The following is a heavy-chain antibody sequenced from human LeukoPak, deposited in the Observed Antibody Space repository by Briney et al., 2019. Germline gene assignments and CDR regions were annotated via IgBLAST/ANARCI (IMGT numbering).Heavy chain of an antibody. J-gene: IGHJ4*02. CDR2: IYYSGST. CDR1: GGSISKRSYY. Sequence: SETLSLTCTISGGSISKRSYYWAWIRQPPGKGLEWIGTIYYSGSTYYNPFLKSRVTISVDTSKNQFSLKLSSVTAADTAVYYCARQPGSGSYDYWGQGTLVAVSS. D-gene: IGHD1-26*01. V-gene: IGHV4-39*01. CDR3: ARQPGSGSYDY.